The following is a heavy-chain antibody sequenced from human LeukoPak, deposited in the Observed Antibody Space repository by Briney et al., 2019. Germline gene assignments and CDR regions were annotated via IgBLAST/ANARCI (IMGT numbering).Heavy chain of an antibody. D-gene: IGHD4-11*01. CDR3: AKLSLSFDDYSNYGYYFDY. CDR1: GFTFSSYA. V-gene: IGHV3-23*01. CDR2: ISGSGGST. Sequence: GGSLRLFCTAPGFTFSSYAIHWIRQAPGKGLEWVSAISGSGGSTYYADSVKGRFTISRDNSKNTLYLQMNSLRAEDTAVYYCAKLSLSFDDYSNYGYYFDYWGQGTLVTVSS. J-gene: IGHJ4*02.